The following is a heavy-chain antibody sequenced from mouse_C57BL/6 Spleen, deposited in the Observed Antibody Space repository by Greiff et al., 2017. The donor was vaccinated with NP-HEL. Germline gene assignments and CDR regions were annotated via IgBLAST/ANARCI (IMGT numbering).Heavy chain of an antibody. CDR1: GYTFTSYW. CDR3: ARYDGYSYYFDY. J-gene: IGHJ2*01. Sequence: VQLQQPGAELVMPGASVKLSCKASGYTFTSYWMHWVKQRPGQGLEWIGEIDPSDSYPNYNQKFKGKSTLTVDKSSSTAYMQLSSLTSEDSAVYYCARYDGYSYYFDYWGQGTTLTVSS. V-gene: IGHV1-69*01. D-gene: IGHD2-3*01. CDR2: IDPSDSYP.